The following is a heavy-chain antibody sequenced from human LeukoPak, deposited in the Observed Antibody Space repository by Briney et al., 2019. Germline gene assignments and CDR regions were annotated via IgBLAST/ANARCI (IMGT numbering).Heavy chain of an antibody. CDR1: GYSISSGCY. CDR3: ARDKGSAAAGTNDY. Sequence: SETLSLTCAVSGYSISSGCYWGWIRQPPGKGLEWIGGIYHSGSTYYNPPLKSRVTISVDTSKNHFSLKLSSVTAADTAVYYCARDKGSAAAGTNDYWGQGTLVTVSS. D-gene: IGHD6-13*01. CDR2: IYHSGST. V-gene: IGHV4-38-2*02. J-gene: IGHJ4*02.